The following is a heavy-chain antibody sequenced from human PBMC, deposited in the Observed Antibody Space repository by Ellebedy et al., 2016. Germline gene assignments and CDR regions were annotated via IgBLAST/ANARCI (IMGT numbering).Heavy chain of an antibody. Sequence: ASVKVSXKASGYTFTTYAIHWVRQAPGQRLEWMGWINAGNGNTKYSQKFQGRVTITRDTSASTAYMELSSLKSEDTAVYYCARDLGGRGYGMDVWGQGTTVTVSS. D-gene: IGHD3-16*01. CDR1: GYTFTTYA. J-gene: IGHJ6*02. V-gene: IGHV1-3*01. CDR3: ARDLGGRGYGMDV. CDR2: INAGNGNT.